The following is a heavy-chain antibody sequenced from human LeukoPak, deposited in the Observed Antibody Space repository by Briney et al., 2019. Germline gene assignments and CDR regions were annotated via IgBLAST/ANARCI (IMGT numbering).Heavy chain of an antibody. J-gene: IGHJ6*02. CDR3: ARDKPEPRSYYYYGMDV. V-gene: IGHV4-31*03. CDR2: TSNSRST. Sequence: PSETLSLTCTLSGDSLSSGGYYWSCIRQHPGKGLEWIGYTSNSRSTYYNPSLKSRVTISVDTSKNQFSLKLSSVTPADTAVYYCARDKPEPRSYYYYGMDVWGQGTTVTVSS. D-gene: IGHD1-14*01. CDR1: GDSLSSGGYY.